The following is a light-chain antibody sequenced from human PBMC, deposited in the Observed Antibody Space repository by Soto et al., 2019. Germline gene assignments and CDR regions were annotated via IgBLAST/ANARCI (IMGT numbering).Light chain of an antibody. Sequence: DIQMTQSPSSLSASVGDRVTITCRASQSISSYLNWYQQKPGKAPKLLIYAASSLQSGVPSRFSGSGSGTDLTLTISSLQPEDFATYYCQQSYSTPSSAFGGGTKVEIK. CDR1: QSISSY. J-gene: IGKJ4*01. CDR3: QQSYSTPSSA. V-gene: IGKV1-39*01. CDR2: AAS.